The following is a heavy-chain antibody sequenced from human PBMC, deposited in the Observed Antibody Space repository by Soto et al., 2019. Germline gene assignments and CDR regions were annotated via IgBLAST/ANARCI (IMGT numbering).Heavy chain of an antibody. Sequence: GASVKVSCKASGYTFANYYIYWVRQAPGQGLEWMGIMNPSGGSTTYAQKFQGRVTMTSDTSTRTIYMELTSLRSEDTAMYYCARNCSGTSCPFDYWGQGTLVTVSS. V-gene: IGHV1-46*01. CDR1: GYTFANYY. J-gene: IGHJ4*02. CDR3: ARNCSGTSCPFDY. D-gene: IGHD2-15*01. CDR2: MNPSGGST.